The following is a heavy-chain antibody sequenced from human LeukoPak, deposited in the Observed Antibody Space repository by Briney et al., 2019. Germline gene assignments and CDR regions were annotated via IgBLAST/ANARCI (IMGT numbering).Heavy chain of an antibody. CDR2: ISGSGYST. D-gene: IGHD3-10*01. V-gene: IGHV3-23*01. Sequence: GGSLRLSCAASGFTFHNYAMAWVRQAPGKGLEWVSGISGSGYSTYYADSVKGRFTISRDVSKNTLYMQMNSLRVEDTAVYYCVKVSATGPRGPFDFWGQGTLVTVSS. CDR1: GFTFHNYA. J-gene: IGHJ4*02. CDR3: VKVSATGPRGPFDF.